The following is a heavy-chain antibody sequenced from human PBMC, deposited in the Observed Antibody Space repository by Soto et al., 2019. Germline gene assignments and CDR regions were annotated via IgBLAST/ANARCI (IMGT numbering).Heavy chain of an antibody. D-gene: IGHD2-8*01. V-gene: IGHV4-59*01. Sequence: SETLSLTCTVSGGSISSYYWSWIRQPPGKGLEWIGYIYYSGSTNYNPSLKSRVTISVDTSKNQFSLKLSSVTAADTAVYYCARGGVSFGVYLGAVDPWGQGTLVTVSS. CDR1: GGSISSYY. CDR2: IYYSGST. CDR3: ARGGVSFGVYLGAVDP. J-gene: IGHJ5*02.